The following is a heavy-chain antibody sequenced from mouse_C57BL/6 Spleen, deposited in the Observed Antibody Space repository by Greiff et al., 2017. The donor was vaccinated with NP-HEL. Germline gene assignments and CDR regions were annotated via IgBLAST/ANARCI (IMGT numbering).Heavy chain of an antibody. CDR2: ISNGGGST. CDR3: ARQGGLLGWYFDV. D-gene: IGHD2-3*01. J-gene: IGHJ1*03. V-gene: IGHV5-12*01. CDR1: GFTFSDSY. Sequence: EVMLVESGGGLVQPGGSLKLSCAASGFTFSDSYMYWVRQTPEKRLEWVAYISNGGGSTYYTDTVKGRFTISRDNAKNTLYLKMSRLKSEDTAMYYCARQGGLLGWYFDVWGTGTTVTVSS.